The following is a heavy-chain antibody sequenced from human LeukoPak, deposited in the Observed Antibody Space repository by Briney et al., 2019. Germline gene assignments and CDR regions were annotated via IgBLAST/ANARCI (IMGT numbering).Heavy chain of an antibody. CDR1: GGSISSSSYY. CDR3: ARVGVGDTSASDY. J-gene: IGHJ4*02. CDR2: IYYSGST. Sequence: PSETLSLTCTVSGGSISSSSYYWGWIRQPPGKGLEWIGSIYYSGSTYYNPSLKSRVTISVDTSKNQFSLKLSSVTAADTAVYYCARVGVGDTSASDYWGQGTLVTVSS. V-gene: IGHV4-39*07. D-gene: IGHD3-16*01.